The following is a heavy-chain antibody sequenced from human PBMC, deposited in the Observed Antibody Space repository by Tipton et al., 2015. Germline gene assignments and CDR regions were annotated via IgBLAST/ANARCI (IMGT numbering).Heavy chain of an antibody. Sequence: TLSLTCTVSGDSISSGGYYWGWIRQPPGKGLEWIGSIYYSGSTYYNPSLKSRVTISVDTSKNQFSLKLSSVTAADTAVYYCARLSPSVWGSYRSTYFAYWGQGTLVTVSS. V-gene: IGHV4-39*01. CDR3: ARLSPSVWGSYRSTYFAY. CDR1: GDSISSGGYY. D-gene: IGHD3-16*02. J-gene: IGHJ4*02. CDR2: IYYSGST.